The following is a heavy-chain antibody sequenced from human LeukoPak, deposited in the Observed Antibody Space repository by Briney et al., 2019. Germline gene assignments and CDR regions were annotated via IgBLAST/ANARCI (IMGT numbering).Heavy chain of an antibody. CDR1: GFTFSSYS. CDR3: AREEDSSSYFDY. D-gene: IGHD6-6*01. J-gene: IGHJ4*02. V-gene: IGHV3-21*01. CDR2: ISSSSSYM. Sequence: GGSLRLSCAASGFTFSSYSMNWVRQAPGKGLEWVSSISSSSSYMYYADSVKGRFTISRDNAKNSLYLQMNSLRAEDTAVYYCAREEDSSSYFDYWGQGTLVTVSS.